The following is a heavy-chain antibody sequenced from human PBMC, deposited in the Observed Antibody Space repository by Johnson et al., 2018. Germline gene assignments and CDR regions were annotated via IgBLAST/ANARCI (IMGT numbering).Heavy chain of an antibody. V-gene: IGHV3-43D*03. CDR2: GSWDGAGT. CDR3: TKDRVKYRYVSFDS. D-gene: IGHD5-18*01. J-gene: IGHJ4*01. CDR1: GFTFDDYA. Sequence: VQLVQSGGGVVQPGGSLRLSCTASGFTFDDYAMHWVRQRPGKGLEWVAVGSWDGAGTFYADSVRGRFSVARENGENTLYLQMNSLRPEYTAFYYCTKDRVKYRYVSFDSWGHGTLVTVSS.